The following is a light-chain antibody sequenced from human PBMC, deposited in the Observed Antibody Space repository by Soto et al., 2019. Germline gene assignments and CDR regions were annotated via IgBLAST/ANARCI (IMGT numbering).Light chain of an antibody. Sequence: DIQMTQYPSTVSASAGASLTITCRASHNIRDCLAWYQQKPAKTPHLLIYDASNLESGVPSRFSGSGSGTEFTLTISSLRPDDFAAYYCQQYESYSLTFGGGTRIDIK. CDR3: QQYESYSLT. CDR1: HNIRDC. V-gene: IGKV1-5*01. J-gene: IGKJ4*01. CDR2: DAS.